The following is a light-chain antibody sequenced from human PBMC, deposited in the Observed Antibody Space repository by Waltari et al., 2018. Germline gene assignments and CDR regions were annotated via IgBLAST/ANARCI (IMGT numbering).Light chain of an antibody. CDR3: QQYNNWLRT. V-gene: IGKV3-15*01. CDR1: QSVSSN. CDR2: GAS. Sequence: EIVMTQSPATLSVSPGERATLSCRASQSVSSNLAWYQQKPGQAPRLLIYGASTRATCIPARFSGSGSWTEFTLTISSLQSEDFAVYYCQQYNNWLRTFGQGTKLEIK. J-gene: IGKJ2*01.